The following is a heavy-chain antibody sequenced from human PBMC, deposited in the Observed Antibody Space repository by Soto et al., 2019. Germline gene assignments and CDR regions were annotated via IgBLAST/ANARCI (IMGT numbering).Heavy chain of an antibody. CDR1: GFTFSSYA. CDR3: ASTPVRFLEWLSEGYYYYIDV. D-gene: IGHD3-3*01. CDR2: ISGSGGST. J-gene: IGHJ6*03. V-gene: IGHV3-23*01. Sequence: GGSLRLSCAASGFTFSSYAMSWVRQAPGKGLEWVSAISGSGGSTYYADSVKGRFTISRDNSKNTLYLQMNSLRAEDXAXXYCASTPVRFLEWLSEGYYYYIDVWGKGTTVTVSS.